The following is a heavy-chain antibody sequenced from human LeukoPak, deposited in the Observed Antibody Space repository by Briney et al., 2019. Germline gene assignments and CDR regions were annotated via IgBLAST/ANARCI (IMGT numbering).Heavy chain of an antibody. CDR2: TSYDGSIN. CDR3: ARDRRAVAVYFDY. Sequence: GSLRLSCAASGFTFDSYAMHWVRQAPGKGLEWVAVTSYDGSINYYADSVRGRFTISRDNSENTVYLEINNLRTEDTAVYYCARDRRAVAVYFDYWGQGTLVTVSS. V-gene: IGHV3-30*04. CDR1: GFTFDSYA. D-gene: IGHD6-19*01. J-gene: IGHJ4*02.